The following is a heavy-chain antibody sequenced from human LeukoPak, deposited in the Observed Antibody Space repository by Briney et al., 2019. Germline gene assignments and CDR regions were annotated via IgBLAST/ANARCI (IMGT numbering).Heavy chain of an antibody. CDR3: AKDGYDYYYYYMDV. D-gene: IGHD1-1*01. CDR2: ISGSGCIT. CDR1: GFTFSSYA. Sequence: GGSLRLSCAASGFTFSSYAMSGGRQAPGKGLEWVSAISGSGCITYYADSLKSPFTLSRDNSKNTLYLQMNSLRAEDTAVYYCAKDGYDYYYYYMDVWGRGTAVTASS. J-gene: IGHJ6*03. V-gene: IGHV3-23*01.